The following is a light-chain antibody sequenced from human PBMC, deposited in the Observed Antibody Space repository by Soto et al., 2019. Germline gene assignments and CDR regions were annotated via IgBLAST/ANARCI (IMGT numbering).Light chain of an antibody. CDR3: QQYGSSPWT. Sequence: EIVLTQSPGTLSLSPGERATLSCRASQSVSSSYLAWYQQKPGQAPRLLIYGASSRATGIPDMFSGSGSGTDFTLTISRREPEDFAVYYCQQYGSSPWTFGQGTKVEIK. CDR1: QSVSSSY. V-gene: IGKV3-20*01. CDR2: GAS. J-gene: IGKJ1*01.